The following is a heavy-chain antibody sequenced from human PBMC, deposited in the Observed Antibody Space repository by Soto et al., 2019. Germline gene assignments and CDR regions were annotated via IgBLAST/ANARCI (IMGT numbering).Heavy chain of an antibody. CDR3: ERDLTGTYYMDV. D-gene: IGHD1-7*01. V-gene: IGHV1-18*01. CDR1: GYTFTSYG. CDR2: ISAYNGNT. J-gene: IGHJ6*03. Sequence: QVQLVQSGAEVKKPGASVKVSCKASGYTFTSYGISWVRQAPGQGLEWMGWISAYNGNTNYAQKLQGRVTMTTDTSTSTAYRELRRLRSDDTAGYYCERDLTGTYYMDVWGKGTTVTVSS.